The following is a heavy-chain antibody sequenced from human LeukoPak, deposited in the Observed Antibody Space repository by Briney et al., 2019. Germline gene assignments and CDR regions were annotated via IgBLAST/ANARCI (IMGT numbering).Heavy chain of an antibody. V-gene: IGHV5-51*01. CDR3: ARLSSAAVPYFDY. J-gene: IGHJ4*02. Sequence: GESLKISCKGDGYIFSNYWIGWARQVPGKGLEWMGIMFSGDSDTRYSPSFQGHVTISADKSISTAYLQWSSLKASDTAMYYCARLSSAAVPYFDYWGQGTLVTVSS. CDR2: MFSGDSDT. CDR1: GYIFSNYW. D-gene: IGHD6-13*01.